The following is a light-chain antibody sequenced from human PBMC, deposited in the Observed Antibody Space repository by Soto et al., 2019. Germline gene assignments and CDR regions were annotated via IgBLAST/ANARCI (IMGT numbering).Light chain of an antibody. CDR2: AAS. CDR1: QSISSY. Sequence: DIRMTQSPSSLSSSVGDIFTITCRASQSISSYLNWYQQKPGKAPKLLIYAASSLQSGVPSRFSGSGSGTDFTLTISSLQPEDVATYYCQKYNSAPLTFGQGTKVDIK. J-gene: IGKJ1*01. V-gene: IGKV1-39*01. CDR3: QKYNSAPLT.